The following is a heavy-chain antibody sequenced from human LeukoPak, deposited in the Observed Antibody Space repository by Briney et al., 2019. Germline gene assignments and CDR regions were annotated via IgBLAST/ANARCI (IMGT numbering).Heavy chain of an antibody. CDR2: INPNNGAT. CDR3: TRETGSYHGNDY. V-gene: IGHV1-2*06. D-gene: IGHD1-26*01. J-gene: IGHJ4*02. CDR1: GYTFTGYY. Sequence: ASVKVSCKASGYTFTGYYMHWVRQAPGQGPEWMGRINPNNGATNYAQKLQGRVTITGDTSISTAYMELSSLRSDDTAAYYCTRETGSYHGNDYWGQGTLVTVSS.